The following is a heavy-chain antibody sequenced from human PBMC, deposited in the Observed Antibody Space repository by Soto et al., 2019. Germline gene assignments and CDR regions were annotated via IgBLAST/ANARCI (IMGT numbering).Heavy chain of an antibody. CDR2: ISAYNGNT. V-gene: IGHV1-18*01. CDR1: GYTFTSYG. D-gene: IGHD3-3*02. Sequence: ASVKVSCKASGYTFTSYGISWVRQAPGQGLEWMGCISAYNGNTIYAQKFQGRVTMTEDTSTDTAYMELSSLRSEDTAVYYCATLDPYYYYGMDVWGQGTTVTVSS. J-gene: IGHJ6*02. CDR3: ATLDPYYYYGMDV.